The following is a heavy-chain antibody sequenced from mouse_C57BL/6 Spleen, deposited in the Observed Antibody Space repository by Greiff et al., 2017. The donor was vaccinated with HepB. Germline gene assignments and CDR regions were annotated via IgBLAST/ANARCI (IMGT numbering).Heavy chain of an antibody. V-gene: IGHV1-76*01. CDR2: IYPGSGNT. CDR1: GYTFTDYY. J-gene: IGHJ3*01. CDR3: ARDYGSSYDWFAY. D-gene: IGHD1-1*01. Sequence: QVQLQQSGAELVRPGASVKLSCKASGYTFTDYYINWVKQRPGQGLEWIARIYPGSGNTYYNEKFKGKATLTAEKSSSHAYMQLSSLTSEDSAVYFCARDYGSSYDWFAYWGQGTLVTVSA.